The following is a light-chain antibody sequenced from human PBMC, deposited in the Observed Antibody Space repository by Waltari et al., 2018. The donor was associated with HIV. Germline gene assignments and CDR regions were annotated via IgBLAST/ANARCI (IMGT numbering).Light chain of an antibody. CDR3: QSADSTGTYWV. CDR1: ALPTQY. V-gene: IGLV3-25*03. J-gene: IGLJ3*02. CDR2: RDE. Sequence: SYELTQPPSASVSPGQTARISCSGDALPTQYVFWYQQRPGQAPVVVIYRDEERPSGMPDGYSVSSAGTAVTLNISGVQAEDDADYYCQSADSTGTYWVFGGGTKLTVL.